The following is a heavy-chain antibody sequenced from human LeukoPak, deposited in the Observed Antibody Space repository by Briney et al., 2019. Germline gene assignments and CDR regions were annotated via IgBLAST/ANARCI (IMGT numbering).Heavy chain of an antibody. D-gene: IGHD3-22*01. Sequence: ASVKVSCKASGYTFTSYDINWVRQATGQGLELMGWMNPNSGNTGYAQKFQGRVTITRNTSISTAYMELSSLRSEDTAVYYCARPYYYDSSGYPIPGNWFDPWGQGTLVTVSS. J-gene: IGHJ5*02. CDR3: ARPYYYDSSGYPIPGNWFDP. CDR2: MNPNSGNT. V-gene: IGHV1-8*03. CDR1: GYTFTSYD.